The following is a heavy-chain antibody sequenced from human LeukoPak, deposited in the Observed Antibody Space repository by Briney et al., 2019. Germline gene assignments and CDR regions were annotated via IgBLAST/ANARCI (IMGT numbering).Heavy chain of an antibody. CDR2: INPNSGGT. D-gene: IGHD3-10*01. J-gene: IGHJ4*02. V-gene: IGHV1-2*02. CDR1: GYTFTGYY. CDR3: ARGGGSGSYSASGGDY. Sequence: ASVKVSCKASGYTFTGYYMHWVRQAPGQGLEWMGWINPNSGGTNYAQKFQGRVTMTRDTSISTAYMELSSLRSEDTAVYYCARGGGSGSYSASGGDYWGQGTLVTVSS.